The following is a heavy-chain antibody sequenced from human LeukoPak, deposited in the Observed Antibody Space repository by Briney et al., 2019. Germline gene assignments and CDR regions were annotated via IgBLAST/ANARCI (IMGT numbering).Heavy chain of an antibody. Sequence: DPGGSLGLSCAASGFTVSTYYMTWVRQAPGKGLECVSVIYSGGSTYYADSVKGRFTVSRDNSKNTLYLQMNSLRAEDTAMYYCARGLGYCTSTTCLLPFDYWGQGTLVTVSS. D-gene: IGHD2-2*01. CDR3: ARGLGYCTSTTCLLPFDY. J-gene: IGHJ4*02. CDR1: GFTVSTYY. V-gene: IGHV3-53*01. CDR2: IYSGGST.